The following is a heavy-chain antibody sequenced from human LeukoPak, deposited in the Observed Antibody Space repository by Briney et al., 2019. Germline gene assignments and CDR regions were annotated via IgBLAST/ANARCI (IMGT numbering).Heavy chain of an antibody. CDR1: GYSFTDYW. CDR2: IYPGDSDT. CDR3: ARHESYGYMASAFDY. D-gene: IGHD5-24*01. V-gene: IGHV5-51*01. Sequence: GESLKISCKGSGYSFTDYWIAWLRQMPGKGLEWLGIIYPGDSDTRYSPSFQGHVTISADKSISTAYLHWSSLKASATAMYYCARHESYGYMASAFDYWGQGTLVTVSS. J-gene: IGHJ4*02.